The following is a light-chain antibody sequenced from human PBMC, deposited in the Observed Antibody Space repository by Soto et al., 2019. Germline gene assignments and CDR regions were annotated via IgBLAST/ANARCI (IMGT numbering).Light chain of an antibody. CDR3: QQYNNWPRT. CDR1: QSISSN. Sequence: EIVMTQSPATLSVSPGERATLSCRASQSISSNLAWYQREPGQAPRLLIYGASTRATGIPARFSGSGSGTEFTLTISSLQSEDFAVYYCQQYNNWPRTFGLGTKVEIK. CDR2: GAS. J-gene: IGKJ1*01. V-gene: IGKV3-15*01.